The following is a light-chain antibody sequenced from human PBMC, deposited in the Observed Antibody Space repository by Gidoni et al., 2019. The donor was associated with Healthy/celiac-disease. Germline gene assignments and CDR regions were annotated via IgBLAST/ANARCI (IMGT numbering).Light chain of an antibody. CDR1: QSISSW. J-gene: IGKJ1*01. CDR3: QQYNSYTVP. CDR2: DAS. Sequence: DIQMTQYPSTLSASVGDRVTITCRASQSISSWLAWYQQKPGKAPKLLIYDASSLESGVPSRFSGSGSGTEFTLTVSSLQPDDFATYYCQQYNSYTVPFGQGTKVEIK. V-gene: IGKV1-5*01.